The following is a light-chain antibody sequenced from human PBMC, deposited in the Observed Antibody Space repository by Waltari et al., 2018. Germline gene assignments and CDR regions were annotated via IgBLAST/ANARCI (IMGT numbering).Light chain of an antibody. CDR3: QQYYSLPYT. J-gene: IGKJ2*01. V-gene: IGKV4-1*01. Sequence: DIVMTQSPDSLAVSLGERATFNCKSSQRVLQSSNNNNCLAWFRQKPGQPPEVLIYWASTRVSGVPDVFSASGSGTDFGLTISSLQAEGVAVYYCQQYYSLPYTFGQGTKLGIK. CDR2: WAS. CDR1: QRVLQSSNNNNC.